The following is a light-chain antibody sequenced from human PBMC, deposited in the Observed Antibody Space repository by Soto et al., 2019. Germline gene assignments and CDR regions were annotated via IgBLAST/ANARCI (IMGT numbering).Light chain of an antibody. Sequence: QYVLTQPASVSGSPGQSITISCTGTSSDVGGYNYVSWYQQHPGKAPKLMIYEVSNRPSGVSNRFSGSQSGNTASLTISGLQAEDEADYYCSSYTSSSTRVFGTGAKLTVL. V-gene: IGLV2-14*01. J-gene: IGLJ1*01. CDR1: SSDVGGYNY. CDR3: SSYTSSSTRV. CDR2: EVS.